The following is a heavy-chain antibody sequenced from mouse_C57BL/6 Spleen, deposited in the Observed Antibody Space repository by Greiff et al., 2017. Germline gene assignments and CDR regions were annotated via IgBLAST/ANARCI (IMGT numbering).Heavy chain of an antibody. J-gene: IGHJ1*03. Sequence: EVQVVESGPELVKPGASVKISCKASGYSFTGYYMNWVKQSPEKSLEWIGEINPSTGGTTYNQKFKAKATLTVDKSSSTAYMQLKSLTSEDSAVYYCAREGTGTWYFDVWGTGTTVTVSS. CDR3: AREGTGTWYFDV. CDR2: INPSTGGT. D-gene: IGHD4-1*01. CDR1: GYSFTGYY. V-gene: IGHV1-42*01.